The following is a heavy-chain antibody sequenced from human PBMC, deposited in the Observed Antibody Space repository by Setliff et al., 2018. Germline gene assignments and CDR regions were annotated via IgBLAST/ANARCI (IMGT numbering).Heavy chain of an antibody. CDR2: IYHSGST. J-gene: IGHJ6*03. CDR1: GYSISSGYY. V-gene: IGHV4-38-2*02. D-gene: IGHD6-19*01. CDR3: AREQWLDPPGYYYMGV. Sequence: PSETLSLTCAVSGYSISSGYYWGWIRQPPGKGLEWIGSIYHSGSTYYNPSLKSRVTISVDTSKNQFSLKLSSVTAADMAVYYCAREQWLDPPGYYYMGVWAKGTTVTVSS.